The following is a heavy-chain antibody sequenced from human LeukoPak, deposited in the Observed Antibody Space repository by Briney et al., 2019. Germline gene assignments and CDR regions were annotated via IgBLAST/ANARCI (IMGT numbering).Heavy chain of an antibody. V-gene: IGHV3-74*03. CDR3: AKGSKDSGWFAEYFQH. Sequence: GGSLRLSCAASGFSFSSYWMHWVRQAPGKGLVWVSRINSDGSGTTYADSVKGRFTISRDNSKNTLYLQMNSLRAEDTAVYYCAKGSKDSGWFAEYFQHWGQGTLVTVSS. D-gene: IGHD6-19*01. CDR1: GFSFSSYW. J-gene: IGHJ1*01. CDR2: INSDGSGT.